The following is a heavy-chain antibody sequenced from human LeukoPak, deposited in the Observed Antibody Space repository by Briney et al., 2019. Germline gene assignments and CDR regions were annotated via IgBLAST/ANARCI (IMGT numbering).Heavy chain of an antibody. D-gene: IGHD6-13*01. CDR1: GGTFSSYA. CDR3: ARAPIAAAGTNNWFDP. CDR2: IIPIFGTA. Sequence: ASVKVSCKASGGTFSSYAISWVRQAPGQGLEWMGGIIPIFGTANYAQKFQGRVTITADESTSTAYMELSSLRSEDTAVYYCARAPIAAAGTNNWFDPWGQGTLVTVSS. J-gene: IGHJ5*02. V-gene: IGHV1-69*13.